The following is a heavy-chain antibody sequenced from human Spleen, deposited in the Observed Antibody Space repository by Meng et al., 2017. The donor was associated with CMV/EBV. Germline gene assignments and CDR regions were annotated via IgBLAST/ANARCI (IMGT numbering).Heavy chain of an antibody. D-gene: IGHD1-26*01. V-gene: IGHV4-34*01. J-gene: IGHJ5*02. CDR3: ARGTLYQLLYGNWFDP. CDR2: INHRGYT. Sequence: YSRDYDSSLISQTPGKRMEWMGEINHRGYTNYNPALKSRVTISVDTSKNQGSLKLRSVTAADTAVYYCARGTLYQLLYGNWFDPWGQGTLVTVSS. CDR1: YSRDYD.